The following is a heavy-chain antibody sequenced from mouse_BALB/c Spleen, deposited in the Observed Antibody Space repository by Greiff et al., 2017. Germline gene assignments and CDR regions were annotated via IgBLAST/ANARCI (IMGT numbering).Heavy chain of an antibody. V-gene: IGHV5-6-3*01. J-gene: IGHJ4*01. CDR2: INSNGGST. CDR3: ARESTTVYSMDY. CDR1: GFTFSSYG. Sequence: EVMLVESGGGLVQPGGSLKLSCAASGFTFSSYGMSWVRQTPDKRLELVATINSNGGSTYYPDSVKGRFTISRDNAKNNLYLQMSSLKSEYTAMYYCARESTTVYSMDYWGQGTSFTVSS. D-gene: IGHD1-1*01.